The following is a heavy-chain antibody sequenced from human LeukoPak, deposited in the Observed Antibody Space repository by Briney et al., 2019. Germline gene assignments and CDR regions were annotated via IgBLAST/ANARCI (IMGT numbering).Heavy chain of an antibody. CDR1: GGSFSGYY. V-gene: IGHV4-34*01. CDR3: ARVGSSSGSYYFDY. D-gene: IGHD6-6*01. CDR2: INHSGST. J-gene: IGHJ4*02. Sequence: SETLSLTCAVYGGSFSGYYWSWIRQLPGKGLEWIGEINHSGSTNYNPSLKSRVTISVDTSKNQFSLKLSSVTAADTAVYYCARVGSSSGSYYFDYWGQGALVTVSS.